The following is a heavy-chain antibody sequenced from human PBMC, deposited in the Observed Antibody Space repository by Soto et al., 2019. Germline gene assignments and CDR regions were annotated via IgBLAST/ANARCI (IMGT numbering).Heavy chain of an antibody. V-gene: IGHV1-2*04. J-gene: IGHJ6*02. CDR2: INPNSGGT. D-gene: IGHD6-13*01. CDR1: GYTFTDYH. CDR3: ARAGSSSWPSQYYYYGMDV. Sequence: ASVKVSCKSSGYTFTDYHMHSVRQAPGQGLEWMGCINPNSGGTNYAQKFQGWVTMTRDTSISTAYMELSRLRSDDTAVYYCARAGSSSWPSQYYYYGMDVWGQGTTVTVSS.